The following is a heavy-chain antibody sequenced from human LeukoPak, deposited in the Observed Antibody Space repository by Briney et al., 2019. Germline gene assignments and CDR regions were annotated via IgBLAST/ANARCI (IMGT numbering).Heavy chain of an antibody. CDR1: GFTFSSYW. D-gene: IGHD3-22*01. V-gene: IGHV3-7*01. CDR2: IKQDGSEK. Sequence: SGGSLRLSCAASGFTFSSYWMSWVRQAPGKGLEWVANIKQDGSEKYYVDSVKGRFTISRDNAKNSLYLQMNSLRAEDTAVYYCAREAYYYDSSGYYYDIFDYWDQGTMVTVSS. J-gene: IGHJ4*02. CDR3: AREAYYYDSSGYYYDIFDY.